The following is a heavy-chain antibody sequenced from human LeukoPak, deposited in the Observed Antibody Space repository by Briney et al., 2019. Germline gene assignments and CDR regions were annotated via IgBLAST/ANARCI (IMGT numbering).Heavy chain of an antibody. CDR2: IYYSGST. V-gene: IGHV4-59*08. J-gene: IGHJ4*02. Sequence: KPSETLSLTCTVSGGSISSYYWSWIRQPPGKGLEWIGYIYYSGSTNYNPSLKSRVTISVDTSKNQFSLKLSSVTAADTAVYYCARPQYYYDSSGYFYWGQGTLVTASS. CDR3: ARPQYYYDSSGYFY. CDR1: GGSISSYY. D-gene: IGHD3-22*01.